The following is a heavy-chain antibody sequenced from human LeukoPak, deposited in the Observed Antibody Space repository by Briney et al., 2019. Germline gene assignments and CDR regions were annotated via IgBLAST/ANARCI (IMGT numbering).Heavy chain of an antibody. V-gene: IGHV1-46*01. CDR3: ARGGRYYDSSGYYGY. D-gene: IGHD3-22*01. CDR1: GYTFTSYY. CDR2: INPSGGST. Sequence: ASVKVSCKASGYTFTSYYMHWVRQAPGQGLEWMGIINPSGGSTSCAQKFQGRVTMTRDMSTSTVYMELSSLRSEDTAVYYCARGGRYYDSSGYYGYWGQGTLVTVSS. J-gene: IGHJ4*02.